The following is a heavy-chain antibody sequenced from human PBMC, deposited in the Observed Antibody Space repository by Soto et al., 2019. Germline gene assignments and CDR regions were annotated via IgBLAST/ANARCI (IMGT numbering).Heavy chain of an antibody. CDR1: GVSISSGGYS. Sequence: SETLSLTWAVSGVSISSGGYSWILIRQPPGKGLEWIGYIYHSGSTYYNPSLKSRVTISVDRSKNQFSLKLSSVTAADTAVYYCAKGLYTNWSDPWGQGTLVTVSS. D-gene: IGHD3-16*02. V-gene: IGHV4-30-2*01. J-gene: IGHJ5*02. CDR3: AKGLYTNWSDP. CDR2: IYHSGST.